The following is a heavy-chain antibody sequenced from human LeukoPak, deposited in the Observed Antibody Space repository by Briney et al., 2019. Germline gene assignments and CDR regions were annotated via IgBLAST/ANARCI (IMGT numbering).Heavy chain of an antibody. CDR1: GGSISSYY. J-gene: IGHJ4*02. CDR3: ARESYCSSTSCYEKRPDY. Sequence: PSETLSLTCTVSGGSISSYYWSWIRQPAGKGLEWIGRVYGSGTFNYNPSLKSRVTMSVDTSKNQFSLKLSSVTAADTAVYYCARESYCSSTSCYEKRPDYWGQGTLVTVSS. CDR2: VYGSGTF. D-gene: IGHD2-2*01. V-gene: IGHV4-4*07.